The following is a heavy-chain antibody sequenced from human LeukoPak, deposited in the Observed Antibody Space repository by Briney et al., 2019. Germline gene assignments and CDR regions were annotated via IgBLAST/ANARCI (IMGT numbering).Heavy chain of an antibody. J-gene: IGHJ4*02. CDR2: IYYSGST. CDR3: ARRLRYAYCSGGSCGGIDY. CDR1: GGSISSSSYY. Sequence: SETLSLTCTVSGGSISSSSYYWGWIRQPPGKGLEWIGSIYYSGSTYYNPSLKSRVTISVDTSKNQFSLKLSSVTAAGTAVYYCARRLRYAYCSGGSCGGIDYWGQGTLITVSS. D-gene: IGHD2-15*01. V-gene: IGHV4-39*01.